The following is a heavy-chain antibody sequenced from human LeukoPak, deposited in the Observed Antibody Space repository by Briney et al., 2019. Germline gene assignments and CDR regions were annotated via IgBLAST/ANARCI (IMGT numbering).Heavy chain of an antibody. Sequence: GASVKVSCKASGYTFTNFDINWVRQATGQGLEWMGWMNPNTGNAGYAQKFQDRVTITWDASISTAYMDLSSLRSEDTVVYYCARVGYSNSYDYWGQGTLVTVSS. CDR2: MNPNTGNA. V-gene: IGHV1-8*02. D-gene: IGHD4-11*01. CDR1: GYTFTNFD. J-gene: IGHJ4*02. CDR3: ARVGYSNSYDY.